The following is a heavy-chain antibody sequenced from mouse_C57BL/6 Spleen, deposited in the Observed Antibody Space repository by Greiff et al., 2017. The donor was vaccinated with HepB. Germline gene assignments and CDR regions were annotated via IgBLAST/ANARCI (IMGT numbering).Heavy chain of an antibody. V-gene: IGHV1-55*01. CDR3: ARGHYYGSSYGYFDV. Sequence: QVHVKQSGAELVKPGASVKMSCKASGYTFTSYWITWVKQRPGQGLEWIGDIYPGSGSTNYNEKFKSKATLTVDTSSSTAYMQLSSLTSEDSAVYYCARGHYYGSSYGYFDVWGTGTTVTVSS. J-gene: IGHJ1*03. D-gene: IGHD1-1*01. CDR2: IYPGSGST. CDR1: GYTFTSYW.